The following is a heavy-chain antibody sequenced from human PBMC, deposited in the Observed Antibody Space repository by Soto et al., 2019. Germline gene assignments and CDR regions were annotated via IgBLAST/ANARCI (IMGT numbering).Heavy chain of an antibody. V-gene: IGHV5-51*01. CDR1: GYSFTSYW. CDR3: ARSHIVATIYYYMDV. J-gene: IGHJ6*03. D-gene: IGHD5-12*01. Sequence: PGESLKISCKGSGYSFTSYWIGWVRQMPGKGLEWMGIIYPGDSDTRYSPSFQGQATISADKSISTAYLQWSSLKASDTAMYYCARSHIVATIYYYMDVWGKGTTVTVSS. CDR2: IYPGDSDT.